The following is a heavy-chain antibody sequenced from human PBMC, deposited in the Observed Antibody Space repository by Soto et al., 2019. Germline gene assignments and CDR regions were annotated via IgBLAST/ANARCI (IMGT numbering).Heavy chain of an antibody. CDR3: ASRAYYDSSGYYQGAAFDI. Sequence: QVQLVQSGAEVKKPGSSVKVSCKASGGTFSSYAISWVRQAPGQGLEWMGGIIPIFGTANYAQKFQGRVTITADESTSTAYMELSSLRSEDTAVYYCASRAYYDSSGYYQGAAFDIWGQGTMVTVSS. CDR2: IIPIFGTA. J-gene: IGHJ3*02. D-gene: IGHD3-22*01. CDR1: GGTFSSYA. V-gene: IGHV1-69*12.